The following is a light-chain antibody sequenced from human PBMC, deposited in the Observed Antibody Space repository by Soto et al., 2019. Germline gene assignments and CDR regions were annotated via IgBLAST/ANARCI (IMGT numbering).Light chain of an antibody. CDR1: QSVSGSN. CDR3: QQYGTSPRT. V-gene: IGKV3-20*01. Sequence: EIVLTQSPGTLSLSPGERATLSCRASQSVSGSNLAWYQQKPGQAPRLLTYGASSRASGIPDRFSGSGSGTDFTLTISRLEPEDFAVCYCQQYGTSPRTFGQGTKLEIK. J-gene: IGKJ2*01. CDR2: GAS.